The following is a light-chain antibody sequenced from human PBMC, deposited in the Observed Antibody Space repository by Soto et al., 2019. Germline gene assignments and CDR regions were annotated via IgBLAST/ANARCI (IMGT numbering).Light chain of an antibody. CDR2: SAS. V-gene: IGKV3-11*01. CDR3: QQRTIWPPT. CDR1: QSDRND. J-gene: IGKJ4*01. Sequence: EIVLTQSPATLSLSPGERATLSCRASQSDRNDLVWYHQKPGQAPRVLIYSASNRATGSPARFSGSGSGTDFTLTISSLEPEDFAVYYCQQRTIWPPTFGGGTKVEMK.